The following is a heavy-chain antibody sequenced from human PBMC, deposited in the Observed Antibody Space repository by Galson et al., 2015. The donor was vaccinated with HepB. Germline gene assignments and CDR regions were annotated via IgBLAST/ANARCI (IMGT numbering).Heavy chain of an antibody. D-gene: IGHD1-7*01. J-gene: IGHJ4*02. CDR2: IIPIFGTA. CDR3: ARGRYNSYYVPNYYFAY. CDR1: GGTFSSYA. Sequence: SVKVSCKASGGTFSSYAISWVRQAPGQGLEWMGGIIPIFGTAKYAQKFQGRVMITADASTSTAYMELSSLRSEDTAVYYCARGRYNSYYVPNYYFAYWGQGTLVTVSS. V-gene: IGHV1-69*13.